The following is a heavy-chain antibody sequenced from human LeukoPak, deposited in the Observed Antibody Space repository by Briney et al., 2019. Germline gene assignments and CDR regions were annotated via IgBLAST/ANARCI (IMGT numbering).Heavy chain of an antibody. CDR1: GCTFSSYW. D-gene: IGHD3-10*01. V-gene: IGHV3-7*01. CDR3: ARDFGLGELKEVY. CDR2: IKQDGREK. J-gene: IGHJ4*02. Sequence: GGSLRLSCAASGCTFSSYWMSWVRQAPGKGLGWVTNIKQDGREKYYVDSLKGRFTISRDNAKNSLYLQMNSLRAEDTAVYYCARDFGLGELKEVYWGQGTLVTVSS.